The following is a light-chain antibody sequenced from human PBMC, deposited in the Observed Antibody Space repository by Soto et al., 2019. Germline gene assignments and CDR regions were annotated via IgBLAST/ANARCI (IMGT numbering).Light chain of an antibody. Sequence: EIVLTQSPGTLSLSPGERATISCRASQTLSSSYLAWYQQKPGRAPRLLIYGASNRATGIPDRFSGSGSGTDFTLTINRLEPEDLAVYYCQQYGSSPLTFGQGTKVEIK. V-gene: IGKV3-20*01. CDR2: GAS. J-gene: IGKJ1*01. CDR3: QQYGSSPLT. CDR1: QTLSSSY.